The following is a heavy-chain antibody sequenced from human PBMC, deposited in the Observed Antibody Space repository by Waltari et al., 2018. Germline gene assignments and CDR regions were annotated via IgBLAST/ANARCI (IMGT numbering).Heavy chain of an antibody. CDR1: GLPVTINY. V-gene: IGHV3-66*01. CDR3: ARVGASAAGPYDY. D-gene: IGHD3-16*01. Sequence: EVQLVESGGGLVHLGGSLRLSCAASGLPVTINYMSWVRQAPGKGLGWVSFIGSGAGTKYADSVKGRFTVSRDTSKNTVYLQMNSLRVEDTAVYFCARVGASAAGPYDYWGQGTLVTVSS. J-gene: IGHJ4*02. CDR2: IGSGAGT.